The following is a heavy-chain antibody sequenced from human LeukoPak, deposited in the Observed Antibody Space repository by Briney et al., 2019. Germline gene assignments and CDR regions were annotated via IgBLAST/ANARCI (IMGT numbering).Heavy chain of an antibody. J-gene: IGHJ4*02. CDR3: AKTGTDDGYSIYFDH. V-gene: IGHV3-23*01. CDR1: GLTFSRDA. D-gene: IGHD5-24*01. Sequence: AGSLRLSCAASGLTFSRDAMSWLRQAPGKGLKWVSTISGSGGGTYNADSVKGRFTISRDNSQNTLYLQMNSLRAEDTAIYYCAKTGTDDGYSIYFDHWGQGTLVTVSS. CDR2: ISGSGGGT.